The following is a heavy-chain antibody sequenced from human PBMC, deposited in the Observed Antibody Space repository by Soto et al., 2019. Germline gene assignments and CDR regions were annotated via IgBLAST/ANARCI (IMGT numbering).Heavy chain of an antibody. CDR1: GFTFRSYG. V-gene: IGHV3-30*18. J-gene: IGHJ2*01. CDR3: AKDQGYLDL. Sequence: QVQLVQSGGGVVQPGRSLRLSCAASGFTFRSYGMHWVRQAPGKGLAWLAVISYDGSKKYFADSVKGRFTISRDNAKNTVYLQMNSLRPEDTAVYYCAKDQGYLDLWGRGTLVIVSS. CDR2: ISYDGSKK.